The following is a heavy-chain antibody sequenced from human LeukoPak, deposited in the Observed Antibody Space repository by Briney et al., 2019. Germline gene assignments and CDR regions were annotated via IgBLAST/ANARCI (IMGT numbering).Heavy chain of an antibody. V-gene: IGHV1-24*01. CDR2: FDPEDGET. J-gene: IGHJ4*02. Sequence: APVKVSCKVSGYTLTELSMHWVRQAPGKGLEWMGGFDPEDGETIYAQKFQGRVTMTEDTSTDTAYMELSSLRSEDTAVYYCATAPILAYLYSSGWYTPFDYWGQGTLVTVSS. D-gene: IGHD6-19*01. CDR3: ATAPILAYLYSSGWYTPFDY. CDR1: GYTLTELS.